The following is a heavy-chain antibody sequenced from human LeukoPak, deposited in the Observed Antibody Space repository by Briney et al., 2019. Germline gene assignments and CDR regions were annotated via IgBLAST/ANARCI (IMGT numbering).Heavy chain of an antibody. Sequence: ASVKVSCKASGYTFTSYGISWVRQAPGQGLEWMGWISAYNGNTNYAQKLQGRVTMTTDTSTSTAYMELRSLRSDDTDVYYCARDLDIVVVPAAGGFDPWGQGTLVTASS. CDR3: ARDLDIVVVPAAGGFDP. D-gene: IGHD2-2*03. J-gene: IGHJ5*02. V-gene: IGHV1-18*01. CDR2: ISAYNGNT. CDR1: GYTFTSYG.